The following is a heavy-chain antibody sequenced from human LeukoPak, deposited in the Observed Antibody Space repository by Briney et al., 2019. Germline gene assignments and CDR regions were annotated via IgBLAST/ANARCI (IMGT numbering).Heavy chain of an antibody. CDR2: IIPIFGTA. CDR3: ARDPVTVTPNTYYYYGMDV. Sequence: ASVKVSCKASGGTFSSYAINWVRQAPGQGLEWMGGIIPIFGTANYAQKFQGRVTITADESTSTAYMELSSLRSEDTAVYYCARDPVTVTPNTYYYYGMDVWGQGTTVTVS. D-gene: IGHD4-11*01. V-gene: IGHV1-69*13. CDR1: GGTFSSYA. J-gene: IGHJ6*02.